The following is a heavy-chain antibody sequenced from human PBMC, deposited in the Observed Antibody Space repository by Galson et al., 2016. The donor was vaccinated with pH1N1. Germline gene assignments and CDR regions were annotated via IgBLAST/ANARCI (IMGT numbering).Heavy chain of an antibody. CDR2: ISSNGGST. Sequence: SLRLSCAASGFIFSSYAMHWVRQAPGKGLEYVSAISSNGGSTYYANSVKGRFTISRDNSKNTLYLQMGSLRAEDMAVYYCARERADYYDTDAFDSWGQGTMVTVSS. J-gene: IGHJ3*02. V-gene: IGHV3-64*01. CDR1: GFIFSSYA. D-gene: IGHD3-22*01. CDR3: ARERADYYDTDAFDS.